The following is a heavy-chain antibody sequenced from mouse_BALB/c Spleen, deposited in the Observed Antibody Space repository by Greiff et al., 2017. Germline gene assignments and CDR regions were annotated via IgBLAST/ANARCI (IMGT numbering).Heavy chain of an antibody. Sequence: EVKLQESGGGLVKPGGSLKLSCAASGFTFSSFGMHWVRQAPEKGLEWVAYISSGSSTIYYADTVKGRYTIARDNPKNTRFLQMTSLRAEDTAMYYCARSDYASSSLYAMDYWGQGTSVTVSS. CDR3: ARSDYASSSLYAMDY. J-gene: IGHJ4*01. CDR2: ISSGSSTI. D-gene: IGHD1-1*01. V-gene: IGHV5-17*02. CDR1: GFTFSSFG.